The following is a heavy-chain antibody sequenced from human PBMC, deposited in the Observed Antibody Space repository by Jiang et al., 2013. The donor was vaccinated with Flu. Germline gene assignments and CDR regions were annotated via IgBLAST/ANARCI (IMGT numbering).Heavy chain of an antibody. D-gene: IGHD3-3*01. CDR3: ARDQDPPPYDFWSGYYYYYGMDV. CDR1: GYTFTSYY. CDR2: INPSGGST. V-gene: IGHV1-46*01. Sequence: GAEVKKPGASVKVSCKASGYTFTSYYMHWVRQAPGQGLEWMGIINPSGGSTSYAQKFQGRVTMTRDTSTSTVYMELSSLRSEDTAVYYCARDQDPPPYDFWSGYYYYYGMDVWGQGTTVTVSS. J-gene: IGHJ6*02.